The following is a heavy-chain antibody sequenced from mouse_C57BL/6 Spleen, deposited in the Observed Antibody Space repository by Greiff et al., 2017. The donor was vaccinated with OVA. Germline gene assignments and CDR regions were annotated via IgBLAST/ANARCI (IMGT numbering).Heavy chain of an antibody. CDR1: GFSLTSYG. J-gene: IGHJ3*01. CDR3: ARHGGRRGGAWFAY. V-gene: IGHV2-6-1*01. CDR2: IWSDGST. Sequence: VKLMESGPGLVAPSQSLSITCTVSGFSLTSYGVHWVRQPPGKGLEWLVVIWSDGSTTYNSALKSRLSISKDNSKSQVFLKMNSLQTDDTAMYYCARHGGRRGGAWFAYWGQGTLVTVSA.